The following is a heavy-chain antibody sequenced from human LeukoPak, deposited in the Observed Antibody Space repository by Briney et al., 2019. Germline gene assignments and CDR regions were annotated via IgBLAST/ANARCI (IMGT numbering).Heavy chain of an antibody. Sequence: GGSLRLSCTVSGFTFSDYYMSWVRQAPGKGLEWVSYISSSGSMLHYADSVEGRFTISRDNAKNSLYLQMSSLRVEDTAVYYCTRRPYSSSWYYFDYWGQGALVTVSS. D-gene: IGHD6-13*01. CDR2: ISSSGSML. CDR1: GFTFSDYY. CDR3: TRRPYSSSWYYFDY. V-gene: IGHV3-11*04. J-gene: IGHJ4*02.